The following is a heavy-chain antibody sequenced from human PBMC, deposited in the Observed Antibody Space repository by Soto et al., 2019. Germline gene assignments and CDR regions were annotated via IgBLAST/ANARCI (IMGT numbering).Heavy chain of an antibody. Sequence: QAQLVQSGAEVKKPGASVNVSCKASGYDYVTYDITWVRQRPGQGLEWMGWISTLNGNTNYAQNFQGRVTMTTDTSTRIVHLELRSLRSDDTAVYYCARRVQVWLPDYYGMDVWCQGTTVTVSS. CDR3: ARRVQVWLPDYYGMDV. CDR2: ISTLNGNT. J-gene: IGHJ6*02. D-gene: IGHD5-18*01. CDR1: GYDYVTYD. V-gene: IGHV1-18*01.